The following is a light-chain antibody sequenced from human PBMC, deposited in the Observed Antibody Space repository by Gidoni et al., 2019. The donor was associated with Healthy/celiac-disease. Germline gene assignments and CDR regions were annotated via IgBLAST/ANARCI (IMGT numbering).Light chain of an antibody. CDR3: QQYYSTPGT. J-gene: IGKJ1*01. V-gene: IGKV4-1*01. CDR1: QSVLYSSNNKNY. Sequence: IVMTQSPDSLAVSLGERATINCKSSQSVLYSSNNKNYLAWYQQKPGQPPKLLIYCASTREAGVPDRFSGSGSGTDFTLTISSLQAEDVAVYYCQQYYSTPGTFXXXTKVEIK. CDR2: CAS.